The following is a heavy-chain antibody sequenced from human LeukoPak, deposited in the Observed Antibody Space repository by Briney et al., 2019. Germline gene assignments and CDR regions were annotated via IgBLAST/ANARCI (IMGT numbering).Heavy chain of an antibody. V-gene: IGHV4-39*01. CDR2: IYYSGST. J-gene: IGHJ6*03. Sequence: PSETLSLTCTVSGGSISSSSYYWGWIRQPPGKGLEWIGSIYYSGSTYYNPSLKSRVTISVDTSKNQFSLKLSSVTAADTAVYYCARRSHCRSTSCPRGHYYYYYMDVWGKGTTVTVSS. CDR3: ARRSHCRSTSCPRGHYYYYYMDV. D-gene: IGHD2-2*01. CDR1: GGSISSSSYY.